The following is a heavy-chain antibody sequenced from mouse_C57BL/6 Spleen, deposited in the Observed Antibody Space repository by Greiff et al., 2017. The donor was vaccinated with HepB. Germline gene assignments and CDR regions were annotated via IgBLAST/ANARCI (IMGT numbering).Heavy chain of an antibody. CDR3: ARGYGSSSWFAY. D-gene: IGHD1-1*01. J-gene: IGHJ3*01. CDR1: GYSFTGYY. V-gene: IGHV1-42*01. CDR2: INPSTGGT. Sequence: VQLQQSGPELVKPGASVKISCKASGYSFTGYYMNWVKQSPEKSLEWIGEINPSTGGTTYNQKFKAKATLTVDKSSSTAYMQLKSLTSEDSAVYYCARGYGSSSWFAYWGQGTLVTVSA.